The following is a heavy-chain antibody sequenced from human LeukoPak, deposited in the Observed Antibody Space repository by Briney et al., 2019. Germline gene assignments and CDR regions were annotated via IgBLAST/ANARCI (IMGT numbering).Heavy chain of an antibody. D-gene: IGHD4-17*01. CDR2: INHSGST. Sequence: PSETLSLTRAVYGGSFSGYYWSWIRQPPGKGLEWIGEINHSGSTNYNPSLKSRVTISVDTSKNQFSLKLSSVTAADTAVYYCARGPDYGDYAPFDYWGQGTLVTVSS. CDR1: GGSFSGYY. J-gene: IGHJ4*02. CDR3: ARGPDYGDYAPFDY. V-gene: IGHV4-34*01.